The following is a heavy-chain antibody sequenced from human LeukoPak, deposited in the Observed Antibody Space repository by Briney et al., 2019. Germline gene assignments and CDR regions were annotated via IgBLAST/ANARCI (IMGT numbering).Heavy chain of an antibody. D-gene: IGHD2-15*01. CDR1: GFTFSNYA. J-gene: IGHJ1*01. Sequence: PGGSLRLSCSASGFTFSNYAMHWVRQAPGKGLEYVSIINSNGGSTYYTDSVKGRFTISRDNAKNTLYLQTSSLRAEDTAVYYCVKGVVVAASVWEYFQHWGQGTLVTVSS. CDR2: INSNGGST. V-gene: IGHV3-64D*06. CDR3: VKGVVVAASVWEYFQH.